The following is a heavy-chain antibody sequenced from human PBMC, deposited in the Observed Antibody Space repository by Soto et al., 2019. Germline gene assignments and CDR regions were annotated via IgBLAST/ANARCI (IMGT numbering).Heavy chain of an antibody. J-gene: IGHJ5*01. CDR3: ARXVVVVPASRNWFDS. V-gene: IGHV4-4*02. Sequence: SETLSLTCAVSGGSISSNHWWSWVRQAPGKGLEWIGEIYHFGSTNYNPSLTSRVTISVDKSNNQFSLNLTSVTAADTAVYYCARXVVVVPASRNWFDSWGQGILVTVSS. CDR1: GGSISSNHW. D-gene: IGHD2-15*01. CDR2: IYHFGST.